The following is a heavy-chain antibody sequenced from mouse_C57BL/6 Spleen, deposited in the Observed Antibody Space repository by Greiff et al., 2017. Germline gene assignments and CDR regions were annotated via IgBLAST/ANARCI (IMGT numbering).Heavy chain of an antibody. V-gene: IGHV5-9*01. D-gene: IGHD3-2*02. CDR3: ARHEANSAWFAY. CDR2: ISGGGGNT. Sequence: EVKLVESGGGLVKPGGSLKLSCAASGFTFSSYTMSWVRQTPEQRLEWVATISGGGGNTYYPDSVKGRFTISRDNAKNTLYLQMSSLRSEDTALYYCARHEANSAWFAYWGQGTLVTVSA. J-gene: IGHJ3*01. CDR1: GFTFSSYT.